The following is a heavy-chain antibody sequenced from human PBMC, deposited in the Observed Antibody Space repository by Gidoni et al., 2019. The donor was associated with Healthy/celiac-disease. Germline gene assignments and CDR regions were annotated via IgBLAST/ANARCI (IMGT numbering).Heavy chain of an antibody. D-gene: IGHD7-27*01. CDR1: GFTFSSYG. J-gene: IGHJ4*02. V-gene: IGHV3-30*18. Sequence: GVVQPGRSLRLSCAASGFTFSSYGMHWVRQAPGKGLEWVAVISYDGSNKYYADSVKGRFTISRDNSKNTLYLQMNSLRAEDTAVYYCAKDHRTGYSVDYWGQGTLVTVSS. CDR3: AKDHRTGYSVDY. CDR2: ISYDGSNK.